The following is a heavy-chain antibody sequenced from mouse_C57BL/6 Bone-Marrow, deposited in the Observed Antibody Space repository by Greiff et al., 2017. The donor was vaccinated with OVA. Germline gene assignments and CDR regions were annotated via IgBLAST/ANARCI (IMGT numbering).Heavy chain of an antibody. CDR3: ARWLLPMDY. CDR1: GFTFSSYA. V-gene: IGHV5-4*03. Sequence: EVMLVESGGGLVKPGGSLKLSCAASGFTFSSYALSWVRQTPEKRLEWVATISDGGSYTYYPDNVKGRITISRDNAKNNLYLQMSHLKSEDTAMYYCARWLLPMDYCGQGTSVTVSS. CDR2: ISDGGSYT. J-gene: IGHJ4*01. D-gene: IGHD2-3*01.